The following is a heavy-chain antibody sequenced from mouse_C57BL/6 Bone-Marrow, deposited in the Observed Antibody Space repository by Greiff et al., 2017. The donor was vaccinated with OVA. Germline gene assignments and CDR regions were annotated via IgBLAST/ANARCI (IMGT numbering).Heavy chain of an antibody. Sequence: EVKVEESGGGLVQSGRSLRLSCATSGFTFSDFYMEWVRQAPGKGLEWIAASRNKANDYTTEYSASVKGRFIVSRDTSQSILYLQMNALRAEDTAIYYCARDENGAMDYWGQGTSVTVSS. V-gene: IGHV7-1*01. CDR1: GFTFSDFY. CDR3: ARDENGAMDY. CDR2: SRNKANDYTT. J-gene: IGHJ4*01.